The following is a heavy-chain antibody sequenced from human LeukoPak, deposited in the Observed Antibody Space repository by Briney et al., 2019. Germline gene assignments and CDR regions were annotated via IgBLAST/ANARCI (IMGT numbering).Heavy chain of an antibody. V-gene: IGHV1-2*06. CDR2: INPSSGGT. Sequence: ASLKVSCKTSGYTFADFYLHWVRQAPGRGLEWMGRINPSSGGTDYAQKFQGRVTMTRDTSISTAYMELSRLRSDDTAMYYCARGYCSGGSCYSVENWFDPWGQGTLVTVSS. CDR3: ARGYCSGGSCYSVENWFDP. CDR1: GYTFADFY. D-gene: IGHD2-15*01. J-gene: IGHJ5*02.